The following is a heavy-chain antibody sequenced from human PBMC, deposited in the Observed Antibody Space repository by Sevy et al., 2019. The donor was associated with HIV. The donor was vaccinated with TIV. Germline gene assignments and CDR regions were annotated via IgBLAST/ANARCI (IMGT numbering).Heavy chain of an antibody. J-gene: IGHJ4*02. CDR1: GFTFSVYW. Sequence: GGSLRLSCAASGFTFSVYWMSWVRQAPGKGLEWVATMKEDGSDKDEADSVKDRFTISRDNAKNSLYLQMNSLRAEDTAVYYCVREGVGGYSYSLDCWGQGTLVTVSS. CDR3: VREGVGGYSYSLDC. V-gene: IGHV3-7*01. D-gene: IGHD5-18*01. CDR2: MKEDGSDK.